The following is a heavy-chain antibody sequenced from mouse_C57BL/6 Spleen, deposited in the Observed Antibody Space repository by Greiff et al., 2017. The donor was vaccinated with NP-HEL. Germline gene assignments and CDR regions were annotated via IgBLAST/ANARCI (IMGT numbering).Heavy chain of an antibody. Sequence: QVQLQQPGAELVKPGASVKMSCKASGYTFTSYWITWVKQRPGQGLEWIGDIYPGSGSTNYNEKFKSKATLTVDTSSSTAYMQRSSLTSEDSAVYYCARSGSNYVAWFAYWGQGTLVTVSA. CDR3: ARSGSNYVAWFAY. J-gene: IGHJ3*01. V-gene: IGHV1-55*01. CDR1: GYTFTSYW. CDR2: IYPGSGST. D-gene: IGHD2-5*01.